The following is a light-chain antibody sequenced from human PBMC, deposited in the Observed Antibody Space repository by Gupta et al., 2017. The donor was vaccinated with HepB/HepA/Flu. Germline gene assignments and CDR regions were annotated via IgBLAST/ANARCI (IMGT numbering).Light chain of an antibody. CDR1: SGHSSYA. V-gene: IGLV4-69*01. J-gene: IGLJ1*01. Sequence: QLVLTQSPSASASLGASVTLTCTLSSGHSSYAIAWHQQQPEKGPRYLMKVNREGSHTKGDGIPDRFSGSSSGAERYLTISSLQSEDEADYYCQTWGSGIGYAFGTGTKGTVL. CDR3: QTWGSGIGYA. CDR2: VNREGSH.